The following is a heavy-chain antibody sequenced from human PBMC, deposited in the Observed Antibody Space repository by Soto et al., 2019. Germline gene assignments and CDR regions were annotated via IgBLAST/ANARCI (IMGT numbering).Heavy chain of an antibody. Sequence: PGGSLRLCCAASGFTFSSYGMHWVRQAPGKGLEWVAVIWYDGSNKYYADSVKGRFTISRDNSKNTLYLQMNSLRAEDTAVYYCARDRRLVPPDCMAVWGQGTTFTV. CDR1: GFTFSSYG. V-gene: IGHV3-33*01. D-gene: IGHD6-13*01. CDR3: ARDRRLVPPDCMAV. J-gene: IGHJ6*02. CDR2: IWYDGSNK.